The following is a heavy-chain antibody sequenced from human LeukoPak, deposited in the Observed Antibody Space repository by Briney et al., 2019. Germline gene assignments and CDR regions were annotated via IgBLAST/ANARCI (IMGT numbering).Heavy chain of an antibody. CDR2: INHSGST. CDR3: ARAPWDYYDSIL. J-gene: IGHJ4*02. V-gene: IGHV4-34*01. Sequence: TSETLSLTCAVYGGPFSGYYWSWIRQPPGKGLEWIGEINHSGSTNYNPSLKSRVTISVDTSKNQFSLKLSSVTAADTAVYYCARAPWDYYDSILWGQGTLVTVSS. CDR1: GGPFSGYY. D-gene: IGHD3-22*01.